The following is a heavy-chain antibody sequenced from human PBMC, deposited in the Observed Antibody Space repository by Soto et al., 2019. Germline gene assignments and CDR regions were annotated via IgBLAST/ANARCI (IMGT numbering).Heavy chain of an antibody. CDR2: ISSSSSTI. V-gene: IGHV3-48*01. CDR3: ARDSLGSTSCSLDY. J-gene: IGHJ4*02. CDR1: GFTFSSYS. Sequence: GGSLRLSCAASGFTFSSYSMNWVRQAPGKGLEWVSYISSSSSTIYYADSVKGRFTISRDNAKNSLYLQMNSLRAEDTAVYYCARDSLGSTSCSLDYWGQGTLVTVSS. D-gene: IGHD2-2*01.